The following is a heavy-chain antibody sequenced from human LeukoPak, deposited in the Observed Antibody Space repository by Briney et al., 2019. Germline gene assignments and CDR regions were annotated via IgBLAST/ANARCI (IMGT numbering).Heavy chain of an antibody. D-gene: IGHD3-3*01. V-gene: IGHV7-4-1*02. J-gene: IGHJ6*02. CDR3: ARGRRGITIFGVATGSYYYYGMDV. Sequence: APVKVSCKASGYTFTSYAMNWVRQAPGQGLEWMGWINTNTGNPTYAQGFTGRFDFSLDTSVSTAYLQISSLKAEDTAVYYCARGRRGITIFGVATGSYYYYGMDVWGQGTTVTVSS. CDR2: INTNTGNP. CDR1: GYTFTSYA.